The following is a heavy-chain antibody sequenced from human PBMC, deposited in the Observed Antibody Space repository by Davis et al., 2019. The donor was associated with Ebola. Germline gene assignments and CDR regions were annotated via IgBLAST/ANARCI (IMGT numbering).Heavy chain of an antibody. Sequence: GESLKISCQYSGYNFATYWIGWVRQMPGKGLEWMGIIYPGDSDARYSPSFQGLVTISADKSISTAYLQWSSLKASDTAMYYCARGTIAAAGNFDYWGQGTLVTVSS. CDR2: IYPGDSDA. CDR1: GYNFATYW. V-gene: IGHV5-51*01. J-gene: IGHJ4*02. CDR3: ARGTIAAAGNFDY. D-gene: IGHD6-13*01.